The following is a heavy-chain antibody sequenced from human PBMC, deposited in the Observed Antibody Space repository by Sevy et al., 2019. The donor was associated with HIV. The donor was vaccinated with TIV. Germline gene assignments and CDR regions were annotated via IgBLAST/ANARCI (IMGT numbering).Heavy chain of an antibody. Sequence: GGSLRLSCAASGFTFSSYAMSWVRQAPGKGLEWVSAISGSGGSTYYADSVKGRFTISRDNSKNTLYLQMNSLRAEDTAVYYCAKLLFRDYGGNSMAFDIWGQGTMVTVSS. CDR2: ISGSGGST. D-gene: IGHD4-17*01. CDR1: GFTFSSYA. J-gene: IGHJ3*02. CDR3: AKLLFRDYGGNSMAFDI. V-gene: IGHV3-23*01.